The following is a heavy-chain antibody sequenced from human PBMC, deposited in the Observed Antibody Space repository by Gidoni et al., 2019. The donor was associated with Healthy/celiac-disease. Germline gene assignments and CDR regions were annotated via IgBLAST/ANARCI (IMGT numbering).Heavy chain of an antibody. CDR3: ARGSQSGSYNVRAFDI. D-gene: IGHD1-26*01. Sequence: EMQLVEAGGGLVQPGGCLRLSCAASGFTFSSDAMSWVRQAPGKGLEWVSAISGSGGSTYYADSVKGRFTISRDNSKNTLYLQMNSLRAEDTAVYYCARGSQSGSYNVRAFDIWGQGTMVTVSS. J-gene: IGHJ3*02. CDR2: ISGSGGST. CDR1: GFTFSSDA. V-gene: IGHV3-23*04.